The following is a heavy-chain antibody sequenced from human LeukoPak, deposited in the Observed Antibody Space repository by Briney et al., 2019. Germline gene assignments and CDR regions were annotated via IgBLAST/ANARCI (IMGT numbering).Heavy chain of an antibody. Sequence: WASVKVSCKASGYTFTSYGISWVRQAPGQGLEWTGWISAYNGNTNYAQKLQGRVTMTTDTSTSTAYMELRSLRSDDTAVYYCARGSRSMTTVTQAVLVYWGQGTLVTVSS. J-gene: IGHJ4*02. CDR2: ISAYNGNT. CDR1: GYTFTSYG. V-gene: IGHV1-18*01. CDR3: ARGSRSMTTVTQAVLVY. D-gene: IGHD4-17*01.